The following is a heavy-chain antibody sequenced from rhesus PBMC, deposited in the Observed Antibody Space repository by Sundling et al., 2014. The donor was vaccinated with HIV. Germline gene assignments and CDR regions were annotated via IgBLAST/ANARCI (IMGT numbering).Heavy chain of an antibody. J-gene: IGHJ6*01. CDR1: GFSLSTSGMG. CDR3: ARVHGHYDSGYYLEYYGLDS. Sequence: QVTLKESGPALVKPTQTLTLTCTLSGFSLSTSGMGVGWIRQPPGKALEWLAAISLKSRLTISKDTSKNQVILIMTNMDPVDTGTYYCARVHGHYDSGYYLEYYGLDSWGQGIVVTVSS. V-gene: IGHV2S1*01. D-gene: IGHD3-28*01. CDR2: I.